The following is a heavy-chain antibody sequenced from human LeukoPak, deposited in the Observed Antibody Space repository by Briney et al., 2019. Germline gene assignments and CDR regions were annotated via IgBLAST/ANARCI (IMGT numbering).Heavy chain of an antibody. V-gene: IGHV3-23*01. CDR2: ISGSGGST. Sequence: GGSLRLSCVVSGFTVSTNFMSWVRQAPGKGLEWVSAISGSGGSTYYADSVRGRFTISRDNSKNTLYLQMNSLRAEDTAVYYCAKAEGSIFGVVNSIHYYYMDVWGKGTTVTVSS. CDR1: GFTVSTNF. CDR3: AKAEGSIFGVVNSIHYYYMDV. J-gene: IGHJ6*03. D-gene: IGHD3-3*02.